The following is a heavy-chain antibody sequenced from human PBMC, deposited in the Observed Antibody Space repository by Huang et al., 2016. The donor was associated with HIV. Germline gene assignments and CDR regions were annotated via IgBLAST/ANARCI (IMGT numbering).Heavy chain of an antibody. CDR2: IYYKGST. D-gene: IGHD3-10*01. J-gene: IGHJ6*03. Sequence: QLLLQESGPGLVKPSEAQALTCAVSGGSIRSSDYHWGWIRQPPGKGLEWIGSIYYKGSTHYSPSLKSRGTIAVDTSKNLFFLNLTSMTAADTAVYYCARHREGPVAYYSGWGSHLNYMDVWGRGRTVVVSS. V-gene: IGHV4-39*01. CDR1: GGSIRSSDYH. CDR3: ARHREGPVAYYSGWGSHLNYMDV.